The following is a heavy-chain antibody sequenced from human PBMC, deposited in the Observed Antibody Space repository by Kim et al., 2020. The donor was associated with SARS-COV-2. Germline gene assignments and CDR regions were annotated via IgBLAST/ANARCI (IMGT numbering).Heavy chain of an antibody. V-gene: IGHV3-53*01. Sequence: SVKGGFTIPRNNTKNTLYLQMNSLRAEDTAVYYCAGAMVRGVIITGGMDVWGQGTTVTVSS. J-gene: IGHJ6*02. D-gene: IGHD3-10*01. CDR3: AGAMVRGVIITGGMDV.